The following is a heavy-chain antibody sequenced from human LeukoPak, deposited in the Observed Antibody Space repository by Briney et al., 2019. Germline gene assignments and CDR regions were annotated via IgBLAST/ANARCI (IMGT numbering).Heavy chain of an antibody. D-gene: IGHD2-2*01. CDR1: GYTFTSYD. V-gene: IGHV1-69*06. CDR3: ARGPRYCSSTSCLTEYYYYYMDV. Sequence: SVKVSCKASGYTFTSYDISWVRQAPGQGLEWMGGIIPIFGTANYAQKFQGRVTITADKSTSTAYMELSRLRSDDTAVYYCARGPRYCSSTSCLTEYYYYYMDVWGKGTTVTVSS. J-gene: IGHJ6*03. CDR2: IIPIFGTA.